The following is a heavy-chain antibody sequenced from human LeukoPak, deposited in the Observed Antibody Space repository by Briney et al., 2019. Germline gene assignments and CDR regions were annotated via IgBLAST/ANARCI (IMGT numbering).Heavy chain of an antibody. Sequence: GASEKVSCKASVYIFSYYYMHWVRQAPRQGLEWMGWISPNSCGTNHAQKLQGRVTMTRDTSISTAYMELSRLRSDDTAVYYCARERWGDYDSSGWGFDYWGQGTLVTVSS. CDR1: VYIFSYYY. V-gene: IGHV1-2*02. CDR2: ISPNSCGT. D-gene: IGHD3-22*01. CDR3: ARERWGDYDSSGWGFDY. J-gene: IGHJ4*02.